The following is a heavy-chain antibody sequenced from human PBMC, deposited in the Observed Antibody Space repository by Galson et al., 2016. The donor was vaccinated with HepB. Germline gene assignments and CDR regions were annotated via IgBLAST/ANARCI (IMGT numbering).Heavy chain of an antibody. V-gene: IGHV3-74*01. Sequence: SLRLSCAASGFAFSSHWMHWVRQDLGKGLVWVSRINSDGTISNYADSVKGRFTISRDNAKNTLYLQMNSLRAEDTAVYCCVRDHSVVPTTAYNWFDPWGRGTLVTVSS. J-gene: IGHJ5*02. CDR2: INSDGTIS. CDR3: VRDHSVVPTTAYNWFDP. CDR1: GFAFSSHW. D-gene: IGHD4-23*01.